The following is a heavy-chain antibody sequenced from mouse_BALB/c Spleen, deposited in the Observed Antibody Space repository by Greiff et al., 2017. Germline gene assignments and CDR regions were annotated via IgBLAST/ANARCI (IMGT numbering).Heavy chain of an antibody. CDR1: GFTFSSYG. J-gene: IGHJ2*01. Sequence: EVQVVESGGDLVKPGGSLKLSCAASGFTFSSYGMSWVRQTPDKRLEWVATISSGGSYTYYPDSVKGRFTISRDNAKNTLYLQMSSLKSEDTAMYYCARRGYGHYFDYWGQGTTLTVSS. CDR3: ARRGYGHYFDY. V-gene: IGHV5-6*01. CDR2: ISSGGSYT. D-gene: IGHD1-1*01.